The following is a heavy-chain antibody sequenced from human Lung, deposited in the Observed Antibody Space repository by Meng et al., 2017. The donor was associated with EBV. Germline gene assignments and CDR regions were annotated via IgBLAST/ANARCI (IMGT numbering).Heavy chain of an antibody. V-gene: IGHV3-30*02. CDR1: GLRFRNDW. Sequence: VRLVGCGGGLVKHGGYIKVLLEDSGLRFRNDWLSWVRKDAGKGEEWVAIIQYDVSYTNYYADCVKRRFTISRDNYKNTLYLTMNSLKIEDTAVYYCAKDLSGRFEHWGQGTLVTVSS. CDR3: AKDLSGRFEH. D-gene: IGHD1-14*01. CDR2: IQYDVSYTN. J-gene: IGHJ5*02.